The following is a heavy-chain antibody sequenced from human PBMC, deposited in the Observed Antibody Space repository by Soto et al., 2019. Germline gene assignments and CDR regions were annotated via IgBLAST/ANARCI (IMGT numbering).Heavy chain of an antibody. CDR3: ARDTGLAPTVWGY. D-gene: IGHD7-27*01. Sequence: QVQLQESGPGLVKPSQTLSLTCSVSGDSIRGGGHYWNWIRQFPGKGLECIGYVYHSGSTHYNPSLRGRLTISIETSKNQFSLRLISVTAADTALYYCARDTGLAPTVWGYWGHGTQVTVSS. V-gene: IGHV4-31*03. CDR2: VYHSGST. J-gene: IGHJ4*03. CDR1: GDSIRGGGHY.